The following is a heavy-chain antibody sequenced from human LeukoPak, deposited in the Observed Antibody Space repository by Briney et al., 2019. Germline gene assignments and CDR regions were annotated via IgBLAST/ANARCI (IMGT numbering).Heavy chain of an antibody. Sequence: GGSLRLSCAASGFTFSSYSMNWVRQAPGKGLEWVSYISSSSSTIYYADSVKGRFTISRDNAKNSLYLQMNSLRAEDTAVYYCATVVDTGLGYWGQGTLVTVSS. J-gene: IGHJ4*02. CDR3: ATVVDTGLGY. CDR2: ISSSSSTI. D-gene: IGHD5-18*01. V-gene: IGHV3-48*01. CDR1: GFTFSSYS.